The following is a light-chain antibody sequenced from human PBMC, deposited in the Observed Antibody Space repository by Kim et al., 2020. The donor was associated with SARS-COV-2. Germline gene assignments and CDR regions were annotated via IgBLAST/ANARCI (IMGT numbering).Light chain of an antibody. V-gene: IGLV3-21*04. CDR1: NIGTIS. J-gene: IGLJ3*02. CDR2: YDS. Sequence: PGKTAMMPCRANNIGTISVHCYHHKPVQAAGLVIYYDSDRPSGIPERLSGSNAGNTATLTISRVEAGDEADYYCQVWDSSSDHPVFGGGTQLTVL. CDR3: QVWDSSSDHPV.